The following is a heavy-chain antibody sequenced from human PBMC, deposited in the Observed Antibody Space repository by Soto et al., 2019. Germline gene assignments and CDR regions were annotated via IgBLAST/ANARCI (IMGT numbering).Heavy chain of an antibody. CDR2: TNHSGST. J-gene: IGHJ5*02. CDR1: CGSLRGYY. D-gene: IGHD6-13*01. V-gene: IGHV4-34*01. Sequence: ASETLSLTCAVYCGSLRGYYWSWVRQPPGKGVEWIGETNHSGSTNYTPSLKSRVTRSVDTSKNQFSLKLSSVTAADTAVYYCARGTPNPKSIAAAGTSFWFDPWGQGTLVTVSS. CDR3: ARGTPNPKSIAAAGTSFWFDP.